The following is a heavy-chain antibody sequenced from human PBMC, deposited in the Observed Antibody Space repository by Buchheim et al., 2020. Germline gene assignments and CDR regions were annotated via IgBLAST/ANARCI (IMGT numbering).Heavy chain of an antibody. CDR3: SRGAGELELRTMDV. D-gene: IGHD1-7*01. CDR2: IGVGGDT. J-gene: IGHJ6*02. V-gene: IGHV3-13*04. Sequence: EVQLVESGGGLVEPGGSLRFSCAASGFTFSNYEMHWVRQVIGKGLEWVSTIGVGGDTYYPGSVKGRFTISRENAKNSLYLHMNSLRAGDTAVYYCSRGAGELELRTMDVWGQGTT. CDR1: GFTFSNYE.